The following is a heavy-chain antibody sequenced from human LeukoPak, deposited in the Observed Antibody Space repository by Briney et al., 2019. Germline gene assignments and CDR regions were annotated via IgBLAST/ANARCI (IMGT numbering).Heavy chain of an antibody. CDR3: ARPRRVGYCSSTSCSLYYYYMDV. CDR1: VYTFTGYY. V-gene: IGHV1-2*02. D-gene: IGHD2-2*01. Sequence: GASVTVSCKASVYTFTGYYMHWVRQAPGQGLEWMGWINPNSGGTNYAQKFQGRVTMTRDTSISTAYMELSRLRSDDTAVYYCARPRRVGYCSSTSCSLYYYYMDVWGKGTTVTVSS. CDR2: INPNSGGT. J-gene: IGHJ6*03.